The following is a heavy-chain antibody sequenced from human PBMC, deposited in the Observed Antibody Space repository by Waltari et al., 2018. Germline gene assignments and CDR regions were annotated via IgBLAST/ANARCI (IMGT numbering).Heavy chain of an antibody. CDR1: GDSIRSHF. CDR2: MYFSGTI. J-gene: IGHJ3*02. V-gene: IGHV4-59*11. D-gene: IGHD2-15*01. Sequence: VQLQESGPGLVKPSETLSLRCNVAGDSIRSHFWSWIPQAPGKGLEWIGHMYFSGTIDDNPSLKIRVAISIDTSKNHFSLNLRSVAAADTAVYYCARLPRWSVIIGAFDIWRQGTQVTVSS. CDR3: ARLPRWSVIIGAFDI.